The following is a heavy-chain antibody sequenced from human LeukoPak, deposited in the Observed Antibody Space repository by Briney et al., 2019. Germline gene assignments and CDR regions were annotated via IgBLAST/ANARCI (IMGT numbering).Heavy chain of an antibody. Sequence: QPGGSLTLSCAASGFTFSSYSWNWFRQPPGKGLEWVSYISSSSSTIYYADSVKGRFTISRDNAKDSLYLQMTSLRAEDTAVYYCARDPPRRVSNDAFDIWGQGTMVTVSS. D-gene: IGHD6-6*01. V-gene: IGHV3-48*01. CDR1: GFTFSSYS. CDR3: ARDPPRRVSNDAFDI. CDR2: ISSSSSTI. J-gene: IGHJ3*02.